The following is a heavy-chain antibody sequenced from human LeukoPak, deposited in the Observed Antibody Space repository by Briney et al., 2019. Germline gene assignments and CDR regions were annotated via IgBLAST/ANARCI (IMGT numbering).Heavy chain of an antibody. V-gene: IGHV4-30-2*01. CDR2: IYHSGST. D-gene: IGHD5-12*01. J-gene: IGHJ4*02. CDR1: GGSISSGGYS. CDR3: ARSKGYSGYAYYFDY. Sequence: SETLSLTCTVSGGSISSGGYSWSWIRQPPGKGLEWIGYIYHSGSTYYNPSLKSRVTISVDRSKNQFSLKLSSVTAADTAVYYCARSKGYSGYAYYFDYWGQGTRVTVSS.